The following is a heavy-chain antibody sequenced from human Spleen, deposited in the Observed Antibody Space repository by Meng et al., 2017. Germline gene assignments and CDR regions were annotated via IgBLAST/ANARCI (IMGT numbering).Heavy chain of an antibody. CDR2: IYHNGGN. CDR1: GGAIDIGGYS. D-gene: IGHD3-10*01. CDR3: ARDRDYSSGRHFDY. V-gene: IGHV4-30-2*01. Sequence: QLQASGPGLVKPPEKPSPACLGSGGAIDIGGYSWSWIRQPPGKGLEWTGNIYHNGGNFDNPSLKSRVTMSVDKSNNQFSLKLSSVTAADTAVYYCARDRDYSSGRHFDYWGQGTLVTVSS. J-gene: IGHJ4*02.